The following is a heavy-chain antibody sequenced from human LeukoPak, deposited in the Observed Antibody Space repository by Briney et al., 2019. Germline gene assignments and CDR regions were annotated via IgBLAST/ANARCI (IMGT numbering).Heavy chain of an antibody. V-gene: IGHV4-4*07. J-gene: IGHJ6*03. CDR3: ARDTYLGAYYYYYMDV. D-gene: IGHD3-16*01. Sequence: SETLSLTCTVSGGSISSYYWSWIRQPAGKGLEWIGRIYTSGSTNYIPYLKSRVTMSVNTSKNQFSLKLSSVTAADTAVYYCARDTYLGAYYYYYMDVWGKGTTVTVSS. CDR1: GGSISSYY. CDR2: IYTSGST.